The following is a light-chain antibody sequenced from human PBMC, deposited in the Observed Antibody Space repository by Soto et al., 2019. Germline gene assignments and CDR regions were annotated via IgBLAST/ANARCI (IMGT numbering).Light chain of an antibody. CDR2: KAS. Sequence: IQMTQSPSTLSASIGDRVTITCRASQSISSWLAWYQQKPGKAPKLLIYKASSLESGVPSRFSGSGSGTDFTLAISSLQADDFASYYCQQYKSYSLTFGGGTKVDIK. J-gene: IGKJ4*01. V-gene: IGKV1-5*03. CDR3: QQYKSYSLT. CDR1: QSISSW.